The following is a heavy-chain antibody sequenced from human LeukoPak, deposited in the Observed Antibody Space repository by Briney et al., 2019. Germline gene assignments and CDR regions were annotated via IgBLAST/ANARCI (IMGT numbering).Heavy chain of an antibody. V-gene: IGHV3-33*08. Sequence: TGGSLRLSCSASGFTFSTYWMSWVRQAPGKGLEWVAVIWYDGSNKYYADSVKGRFTISRDNSKNTLYLQMNSLRAEDTAVYYCARDSGMTTPDCWGQGTLVTVSS. CDR1: GFTFSTYW. J-gene: IGHJ4*02. D-gene: IGHD3-10*01. CDR3: ARDSGMTTPDC. CDR2: IWYDGSNK.